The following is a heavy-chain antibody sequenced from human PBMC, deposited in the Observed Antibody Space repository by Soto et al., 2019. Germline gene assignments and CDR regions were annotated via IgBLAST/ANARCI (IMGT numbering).Heavy chain of an antibody. J-gene: IGHJ6*02. CDR1: GSTFSSYA. D-gene: IGHD2-2*01. CDR2: IIPIFGTA. Sequence: QVQLVQSGAEVKKPGSSVKVSCKASGSTFSSYAISWVRQAPGQGLEWMGGIIPIFGTANYAQKFQGRVTITADESTSTAYMELSSLRSEDTAVYYCARDLTYCSSTSCYLPYMDVWGQGTTVTVSS. V-gene: IGHV1-69*01. CDR3: ARDLTYCSSTSCYLPYMDV.